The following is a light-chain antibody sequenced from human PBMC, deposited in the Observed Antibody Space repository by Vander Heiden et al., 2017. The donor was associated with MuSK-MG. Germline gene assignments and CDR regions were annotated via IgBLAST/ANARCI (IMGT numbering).Light chain of an antibody. CDR2: KAS. V-gene: IGKV1-9*01. CDR3: QQLNSYPLT. J-gene: IGKJ1*01. CDR1: QGVSSY. Sequence: DIQLTQSPFFLSASVGDRVTITCRASQGVSSYLAWYQQKPREAPKLLIYKASTLQTGVPSRFSGSGSGTEFTLTISSLQPEDFATYYCQQLNSYPLTFGQGTKVEIK.